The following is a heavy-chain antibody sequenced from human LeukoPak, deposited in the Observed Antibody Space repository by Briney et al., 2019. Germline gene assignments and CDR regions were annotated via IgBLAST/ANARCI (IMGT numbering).Heavy chain of an antibody. Sequence: SVKVSCKASGGTFSSYAISWVRQAPGQGLEWMGGIIPIFGTANYAQKFQGRVTITADESTSTAYMELSSLRSEDTAVYYCARAYGSGNYIDYWSQGTLVTVSS. D-gene: IGHD3-10*01. CDR1: GGTFSSYA. V-gene: IGHV1-69*13. J-gene: IGHJ4*02. CDR2: IIPIFGTA. CDR3: ARAYGSGNYIDY.